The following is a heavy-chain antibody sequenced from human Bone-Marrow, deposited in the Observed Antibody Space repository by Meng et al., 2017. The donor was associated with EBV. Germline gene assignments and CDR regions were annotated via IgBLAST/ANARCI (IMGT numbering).Heavy chain of an antibody. CDR2: IRGVSVIGGVT. J-gene: IGHJ4*02. D-gene: IGHD6-19*01. CDR1: GFTFSSYA. Sequence: EVQLLESGGGLVQPGGSLRLSCAASGFTFSSYAMSWVRQAPGKGLEWISGIRGVSVIGGVTNYADSVKGRFTISRDDSKNTVYLQMNSLRAEDTAIYYCAKDTYASGSYYFDYWGQGALVTVSA. V-gene: IGHV3-23*01. CDR3: AKDTYASGSYYFDY.